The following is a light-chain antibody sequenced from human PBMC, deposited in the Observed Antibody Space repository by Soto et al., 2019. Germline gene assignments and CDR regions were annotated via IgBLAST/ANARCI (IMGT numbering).Light chain of an antibody. CDR1: RGIDDY. V-gene: IGKV1-27*01. J-gene: IGKJ1*01. CDR3: QKYNKAPWT. CDR2: DAS. Sequence: DIQMTQSPPSLSASVGDRVTITCRASRGIDDYLAWYQHIAGKAPKLLIYDASSLQPGVPSRFSGSGSGTYFTLTINSLQPEDVATYYCQKYNKAPWTFGQGTKV.